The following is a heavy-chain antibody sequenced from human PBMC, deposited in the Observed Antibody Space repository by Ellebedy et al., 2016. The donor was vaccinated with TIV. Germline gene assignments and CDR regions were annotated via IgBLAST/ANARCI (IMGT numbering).Heavy chain of an antibody. V-gene: IGHV3-21*01. J-gene: IGHJ4*02. D-gene: IGHD3-10*01. CDR3: ARELKGPMVRGVTAFDY. Sequence: GGSLRLSCAASGFSFGSYSMNWVRQAPGKGLEWVSSISSSSSYIYYADSVKGRFTISRDNAKNSLYLQMNSLRAEDTAVYYCARELKGPMVRGVTAFDYWGQGTLVTVSS. CDR1: GFSFGSYS. CDR2: ISSSSSYI.